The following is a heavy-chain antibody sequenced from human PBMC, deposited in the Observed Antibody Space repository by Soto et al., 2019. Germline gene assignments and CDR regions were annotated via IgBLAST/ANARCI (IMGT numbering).Heavy chain of an antibody. D-gene: IGHD3-22*01. CDR2: IYYSGST. V-gene: IGHV4-39*01. CDR1: GGSISSSSYY. Sequence: LSLTCTVSGGSISSSSYYWGWIRQPPGKGLEWIGSIYYSGSTYYNPSLKSRVTISVDTSKNQFSLKLSSVTAADTAVYYCVRHSHTGDIYYDSSGYYWLLDYWGQGTLVTVSS. J-gene: IGHJ4*02. CDR3: VRHSHTGDIYYDSSGYYWLLDY.